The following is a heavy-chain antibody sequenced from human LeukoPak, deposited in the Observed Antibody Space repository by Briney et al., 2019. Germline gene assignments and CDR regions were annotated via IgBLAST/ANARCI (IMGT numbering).Heavy chain of an antibody. CDR2: IGGGGRST. Sequence: PGGSLRLSCAASGFTFSSCAMNWVRQAPGKGLEWVSAIGGGGRSTYYADSVKGRFTISRDNSKNTLYLQMNSLRAEDTAVYYCARDHFPTVTTFRFDPWGQGTLVTVSS. D-gene: IGHD4-17*01. V-gene: IGHV3-23*01. J-gene: IGHJ5*02. CDR1: GFTFSSCA. CDR3: ARDHFPTVTTFRFDP.